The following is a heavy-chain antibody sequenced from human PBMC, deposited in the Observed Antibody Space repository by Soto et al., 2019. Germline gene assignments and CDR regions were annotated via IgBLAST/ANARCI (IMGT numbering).Heavy chain of an antibody. D-gene: IGHD3-10*01. CDR2: IFPGDSDT. J-gene: IGHJ6*02. CDR3: ARRGLLWFGELEIYGMEV. Sequence: LTTSCTGSRSTFTSYWISCLRQLPGKCLELLGIIFPGDSDTRYSPYFPGQVTISAEKSISTAYLQWSSLKASDTAMYYCARRGLLWFGELEIYGMEVWGQGTTVTVSS. CDR1: RSTFTSYW. V-gene: IGHV5-51*01.